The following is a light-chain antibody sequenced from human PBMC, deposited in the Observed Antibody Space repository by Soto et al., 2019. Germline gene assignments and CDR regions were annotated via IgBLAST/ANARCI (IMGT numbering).Light chain of an antibody. J-gene: IGLJ1*01. CDR3: FSYTSSGTYV. Sequence: QLVLTQPASVSGSPGQSITISCTGTSSDVGNYKYVSWYQQHPGKAPKLMIYEVSNRPSGVSNRFSGSKSGNTASLTSSGRQAEDETDDYCFSYTSSGTYVFGTGTKLTVL. CDR2: EVS. CDR1: SSDVGNYKY. V-gene: IGLV2-14*01.